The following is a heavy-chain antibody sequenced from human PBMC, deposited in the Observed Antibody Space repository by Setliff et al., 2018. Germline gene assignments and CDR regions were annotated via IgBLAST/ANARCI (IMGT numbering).Heavy chain of an antibody. Sequence: GSLRLSCVASGLTFRKYGMNWVRQAPGKGLEWVASITHDGSKTYILDSVKGRFTISRDNTKNSLFLQMNSLRGEDTAVYHCTRDQDYYGMDVWGQGTTVTVSS. CDR3: TRDQDYYGMDV. J-gene: IGHJ6*02. V-gene: IGHV3-7*01. CDR2: ITHDGSKT. CDR1: GLTFRKYG.